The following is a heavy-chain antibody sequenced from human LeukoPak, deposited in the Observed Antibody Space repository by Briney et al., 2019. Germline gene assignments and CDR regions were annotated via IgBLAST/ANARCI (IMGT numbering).Heavy chain of an antibody. Sequence: SVKVSCKASGGTFSSYAISWVRQAPGQGLEWMGRIIPIFGTANYAQKFQGRVTITADKSTSTAYMELSSLRSEDTAVYYCARDKGKSSSPFDYWGQGTLVTVSS. CDR2: IIPIFGTA. D-gene: IGHD6-6*01. V-gene: IGHV1-69*06. J-gene: IGHJ4*02. CDR3: ARDKGKSSSPFDY. CDR1: GGTFSSYA.